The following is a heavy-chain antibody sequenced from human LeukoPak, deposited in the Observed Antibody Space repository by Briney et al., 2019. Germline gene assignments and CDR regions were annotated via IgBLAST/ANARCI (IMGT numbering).Heavy chain of an antibody. Sequence: SETPSLTRTVSGGSISSGSYYWTWIRQPPRKGLEWVGRIYTSGSTNYNPSLKSRVTISVDTSKNQFSLKLSSVTAADTAVYYCATIVVPAANDYFYMDVWGKGTTVTVSS. J-gene: IGHJ6*03. CDR1: GGSISSGSYY. V-gene: IGHV4-61*02. CDR3: ATIVVPAANDYFYMDV. CDR2: IYTSGST. D-gene: IGHD2-2*01.